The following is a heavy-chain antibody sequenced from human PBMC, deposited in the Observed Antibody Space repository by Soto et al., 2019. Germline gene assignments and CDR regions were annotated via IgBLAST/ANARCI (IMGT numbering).Heavy chain of an antibody. V-gene: IGHV5-51*01. Sequence: GESLKISCQGSGYSFANYWIAWVRQMPGKGLGWVGVIYPGDSDTRYSPSFRGQVTISADKSISHVYLQWSSLKASDTAMYYCARNRLRQYYYGMDVWGQGTTVTVSS. CDR2: IYPGDSDT. CDR1: GYSFANYW. J-gene: IGHJ6*02. D-gene: IGHD3-10*01. CDR3: ARNRLRQYYYGMDV.